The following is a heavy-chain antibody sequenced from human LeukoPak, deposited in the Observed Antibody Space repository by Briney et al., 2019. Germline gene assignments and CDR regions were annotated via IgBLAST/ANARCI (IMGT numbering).Heavy chain of an antibody. V-gene: IGHV4-34*01. CDR3: ARVRRTAFDI. CDR2: INHSGST. J-gene: IGHJ3*02. CDR1: GGSFSGYY. Sequence: SETLSLTCAVYGGSFSGYYWSWIRQPPGKGLEWIGEINHSGSTYYNPSLKSRVTISVDRSKNQFSLKLSSVTAADTAVYYCARVRRTAFDIWGQGTMVTVSS.